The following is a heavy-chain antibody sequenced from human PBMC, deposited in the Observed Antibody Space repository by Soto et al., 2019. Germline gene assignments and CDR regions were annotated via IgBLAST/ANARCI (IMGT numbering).Heavy chain of an antibody. J-gene: IGHJ3*02. CDR3: ARVCYNWNAVAFDI. D-gene: IGHD1-20*01. V-gene: IGHV3-21*01. CDR1: GFTFSSYS. CDR2: ISSSSSYI. Sequence: GGSLRLSCAASGFTFSSYSMNWVRQAPGKGLEWVSYISSSSSYIYYADSVKGRFTISRDNAKNSLYLQMNSLRAEDTAVYYCARVCYNWNAVAFDIWGQGTMVTVSS.